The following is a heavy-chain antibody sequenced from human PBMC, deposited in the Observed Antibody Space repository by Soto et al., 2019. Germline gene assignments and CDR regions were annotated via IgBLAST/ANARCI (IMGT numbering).Heavy chain of an antibody. CDR3: ARDAGESSLFHYGMDV. V-gene: IGHV1-18*01. CDR2: ISAYNGNT. CDR1: GYTFTSYG. D-gene: IGHD3-16*02. J-gene: IGHJ6*02. Sequence: ASVKVSCKASGYTFTSYGISWVRQAPGQGLEWMGWISAYNGNTNYAQKLQGRVTMTTDTSTSTAYMELRSLRSDDTAVYYCARDAGESSLFHYGMDVWGQGTTVTVSS.